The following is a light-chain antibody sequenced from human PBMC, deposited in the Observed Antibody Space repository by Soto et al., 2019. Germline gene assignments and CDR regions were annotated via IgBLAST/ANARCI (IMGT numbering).Light chain of an antibody. CDR1: QNVTTW. Sequence: DIQMTQSPSTLSASVGDRVTITCRASQNVTTWLAWYQHKPGKAPKLLLYDVSNLESGVPSRFSGSGSGTEFTLTISSLQPEDFATYYCQQSFSTPRFTFGPGTRVDI. CDR3: QQSFSTPRFT. CDR2: DVS. V-gene: IGKV1-5*01. J-gene: IGKJ3*01.